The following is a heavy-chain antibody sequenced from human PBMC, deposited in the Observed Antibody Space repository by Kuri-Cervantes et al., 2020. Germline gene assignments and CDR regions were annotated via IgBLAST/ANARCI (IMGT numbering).Heavy chain of an antibody. CDR3: ARRMSGYESAFDI. V-gene: IGHV5-51*01. D-gene: IGHD3-10*02. CDR2: IYPNDSNI. J-gene: IGHJ3*02. CDR1: GYSFTSHW. Sequence: KVSCKGSGYSFTSHWIGWVRQPPGKGLEWMGIIYPNDSNIRYSPSFQGQVTMSAYKSISTAYLQWSSLKASDTAMYYCARRMSGYESAFDIWCQGTMVTVSS.